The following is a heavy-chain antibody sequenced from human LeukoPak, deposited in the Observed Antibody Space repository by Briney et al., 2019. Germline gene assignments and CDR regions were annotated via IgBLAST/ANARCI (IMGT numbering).Heavy chain of an antibody. CDR2: INHSGST. V-gene: IGHV4-34*01. Sequence: PSETLSLTCAVYGGSFSGYYWSWIRQPPGKGLEWIGEINHSGSTNYNPSLKSRVTISVDTSKNQFSLKLSSVTAADTAVYYCARFRWRQWLRPTHYFDYWGQGTLVTVSS. D-gene: IGHD5-12*01. CDR1: GGSFSGYY. CDR3: ARFRWRQWLRPTHYFDY. J-gene: IGHJ4*02.